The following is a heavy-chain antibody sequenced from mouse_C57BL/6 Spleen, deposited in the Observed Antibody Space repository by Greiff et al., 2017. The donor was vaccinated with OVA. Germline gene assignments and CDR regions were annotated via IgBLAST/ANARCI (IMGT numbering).Heavy chain of an antibody. J-gene: IGHJ3*01. CDR1: GFSLTSYG. D-gene: IGHD1-1*01. V-gene: IGHV2-2*01. Sequence: VMLVESGPGLVQPSQSLSITCTVSGFSLTSYGVHWVRQSPGQGLEWLGVIWSGGSTDYNAAFISRLSISKDNSKSQVFFKMNSLQADDTAIYYCASHYGSSSWFAYWGQGTLVTVSA. CDR2: IWSGGST. CDR3: ASHYGSSSWFAY.